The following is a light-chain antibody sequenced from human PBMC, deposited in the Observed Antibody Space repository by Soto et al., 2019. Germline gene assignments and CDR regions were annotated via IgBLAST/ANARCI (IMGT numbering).Light chain of an antibody. CDR1: QSVGSK. CDR3: QQYNNWPPFT. CDR2: DAS. Sequence: EIVMTQSPATLSVSPGERASLSCRASQSVGSKLAWYQHKPGQAPRLLIYDASTRATGFPARFSGSGSGTEFTLTISSLQPEDFAVYYCQQYNNWPPFTFGLGTKVDIK. J-gene: IGKJ3*01. V-gene: IGKV3-15*01.